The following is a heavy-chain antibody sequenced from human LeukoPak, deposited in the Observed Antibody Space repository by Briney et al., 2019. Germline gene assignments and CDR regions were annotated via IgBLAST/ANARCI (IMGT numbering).Heavy chain of an antibody. CDR2: ISAYNGNT. V-gene: IGHV1-18*01. J-gene: IGHJ3*02. CDR3: ARDRDYGIEGDAFDI. CDR1: GYTFTSYG. Sequence: ASVKVSCKASGYTFTSYGISWVRQAPGQGLEWMGWISAYNGNTNYAQKLQGRVTMTTDTSTSTAYMELRSLRSDDTAVYYCARDRDYGIEGDAFDIWGQGTMVTVSS. D-gene: IGHD3-16*01.